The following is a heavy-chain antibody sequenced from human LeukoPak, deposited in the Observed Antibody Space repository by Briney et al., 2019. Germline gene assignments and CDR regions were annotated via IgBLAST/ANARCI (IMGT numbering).Heavy chain of an antibody. CDR2: IIPIFGTA. Sequence: SVKVSCKASGGTFSSYAISWVRQAPGQGLEWMGGIIPIFGTANYAQKFQGRVTITADEFTSTAYMELSSLRSEDTAVYYCARGGITMVRGVIFDWYFDLWGRGTLVTVS. J-gene: IGHJ2*01. V-gene: IGHV1-69*13. D-gene: IGHD3-10*01. CDR3: ARGGITMVRGVIFDWYFDL. CDR1: GGTFSSYA.